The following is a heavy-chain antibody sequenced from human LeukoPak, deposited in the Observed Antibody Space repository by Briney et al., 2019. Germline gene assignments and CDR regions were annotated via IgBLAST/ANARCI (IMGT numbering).Heavy chain of an antibody. CDR3: ARAYHYDYVWGSDDY. V-gene: IGHV3-11*04. D-gene: IGHD3-16*01. J-gene: IGHJ4*02. CDR2: ISSSGSTI. Sequence: GGSLRLSCAASGFTFSDYYMSWIRQAPGKGLEWVSYISSSGSTIYYADSVKGRFTISRANAKNSLYLQMNSLRAEDTAGYYCARAYHYDYVWGSDDYWGQGTLVTVSS. CDR1: GFTFSDYY.